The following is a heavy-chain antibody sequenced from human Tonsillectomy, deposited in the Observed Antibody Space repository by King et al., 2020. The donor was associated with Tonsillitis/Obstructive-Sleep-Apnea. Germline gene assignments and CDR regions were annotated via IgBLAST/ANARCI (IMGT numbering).Heavy chain of an antibody. CDR2: IYYSGST. D-gene: IGHD2-8*01. J-gene: IGHJ3*02. CDR3: ARDMVLEAGGDAFDI. Sequence: QLQESGPGLVKPSETLSLTCTVSGGSISSSYWSWIRQPPGKGLEWIGYIYYSGSTNYNPSLKSRVTISVDTSKNQFSLRLSSVTAADTAVYYCARDMVLEAGGDAFDIWGKGTMVTVSS. CDR1: GGSISSSY. V-gene: IGHV4-59*01.